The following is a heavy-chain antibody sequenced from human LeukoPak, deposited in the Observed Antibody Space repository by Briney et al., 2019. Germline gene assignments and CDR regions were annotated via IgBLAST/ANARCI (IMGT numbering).Heavy chain of an antibody. V-gene: IGHV3-66*01. J-gene: IGHJ6*02. CDR1: GFTVSSNY. D-gene: IGHD2-2*01. Sequence: QPGGSLRLSCAASGFTVSSNYMSWVRQAPGKGLEWVSVIYSGGSTYYADSVKGRFTISRDNSKNTLYLQMNSLRAEDTAVYYCAEVPAAHHYYYYGMDVWGQGTTVTVSS. CDR3: AEVPAAHHYYYYGMDV. CDR2: IYSGGST.